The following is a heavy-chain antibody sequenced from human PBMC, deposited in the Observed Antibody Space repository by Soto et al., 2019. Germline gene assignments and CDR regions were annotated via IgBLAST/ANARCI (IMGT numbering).Heavy chain of an antibody. J-gene: IGHJ6*03. V-gene: IGHV4-59*08. CDR1: GGSISSYY. CDR3: ARGVGRYYYYMDV. CDR2: IYYSGST. Sequence: SETLSLTCTVSGGSISSYYWSWIRQPPGKGLEWIGYIYYSGSTNYNPSLKSRVTISVDTSKNQFSLKLSSVTAADTAVYYCARGVGRYYYYMDVWGKGTTVTVSS.